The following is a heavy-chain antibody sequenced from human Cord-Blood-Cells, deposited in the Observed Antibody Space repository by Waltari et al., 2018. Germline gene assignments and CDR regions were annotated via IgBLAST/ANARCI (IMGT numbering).Heavy chain of an antibody. V-gene: IGHV1-69*01. CDR2: IIPIFGTA. CDR3: ARPRPTYGSGSYYNFDY. CDR1: GGTFSSYA. Sequence: QVQLVQSGAEVKKPGSSVKVSCKASGGTFSSYAISWVRQAPGQGLEWMGGIIPIFGTANYAQKFQGRVTITADEATSTAYMELSSLRSEDTAVYYCARPRPTYGSGSYYNFDYWGQGTLVTVSS. J-gene: IGHJ4*02. D-gene: IGHD3-10*01.